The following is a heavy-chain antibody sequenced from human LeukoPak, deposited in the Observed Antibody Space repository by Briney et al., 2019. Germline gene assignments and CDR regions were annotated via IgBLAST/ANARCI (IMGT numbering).Heavy chain of an antibody. J-gene: IGHJ4*02. CDR2: IYYSGST. V-gene: IGHV4-39*01. CDR3: ANPAGRALCYFDY. Sequence: SETLSLTCTVSGGAISSSSYYWHWIRQPPGKGLEWIGTIYYSGSTHYNPSLKSRITISVDMSKNQFSLKLSSMTAADTAVYYCANPAGRALCYFDYWGQGTLVTVSS. CDR1: GGAISSSSYY.